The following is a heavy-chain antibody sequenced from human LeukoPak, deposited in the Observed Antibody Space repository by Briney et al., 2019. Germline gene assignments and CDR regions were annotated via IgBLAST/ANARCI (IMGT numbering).Heavy chain of an antibody. Sequence: PGGSLRLSCAASGFTFSSYWMSWVRQAPGKGLEWVANIKQDGSEKYYVDSVKGRFTISRDNAKSSLYLQMNSLRAEDTAVYYCARGPYTSVSKYFDYWGQGTLVTVSS. V-gene: IGHV3-7*01. CDR3: ARGPYTSVSKYFDY. J-gene: IGHJ4*02. CDR2: IKQDGSEK. CDR1: GFTFSSYW. D-gene: IGHD6-19*01.